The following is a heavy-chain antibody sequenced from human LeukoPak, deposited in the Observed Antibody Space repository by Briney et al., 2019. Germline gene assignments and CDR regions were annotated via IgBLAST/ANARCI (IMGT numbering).Heavy chain of an antibody. D-gene: IGHD2-2*01. V-gene: IGHV1-8*03. J-gene: IGHJ3*02. CDR1: GGTFSSYA. CDR3: ASYCSSTSCSYFHAFDI. CDR2: MNPNSGNT. Sequence: ASVKVSCKASGGTFSSYAISWVRQATGQGLEWMGWMNPNSGNTGYAQKFQGRVTITRNTSISTAYMELSSLRSEDTAVYYCASYCSSTSCSYFHAFDIWGQGTMVTVSS.